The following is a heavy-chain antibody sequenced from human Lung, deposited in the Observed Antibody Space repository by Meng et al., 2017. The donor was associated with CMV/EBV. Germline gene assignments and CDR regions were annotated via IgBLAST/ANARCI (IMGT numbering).Heavy chain of an antibody. V-gene: IGHV3-74*01. CDR2: INSDGSST. Sequence: GGSLRLSCSASGFTFSSYWMHWVRQAPGKGLVWVSRINSDGSSTSYADSVKGRFTISRDNAKNTLYLQMHSLRAEDTAVYYCARVPSYCGGDCYDAGKQPLDYWGQGTLVTVSS. J-gene: IGHJ4*02. D-gene: IGHD2-21*01. CDR1: GFTFSSYW. CDR3: ARVPSYCGGDCYDAGKQPLDY.